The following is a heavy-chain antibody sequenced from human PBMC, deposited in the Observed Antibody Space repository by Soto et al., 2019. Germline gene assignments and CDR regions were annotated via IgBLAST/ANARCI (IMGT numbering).Heavy chain of an antibody. D-gene: IGHD1-26*01. J-gene: IGHJ6*02. CDR2: IDPSDSYT. CDR1: GYSFTSYW. V-gene: IGHV5-10-1*01. Sequence: GESLKISCKGSGYSFTSYWISWVRQMPGKGLEWMGRIDPSDSYTNYSPSFQGHVTISADKSISTAYLQWSSLKASDTAMYYCARLASGSGSYYYYGMDVWGQGTTVTVSS. CDR3: ARLASGSGSYYYYGMDV.